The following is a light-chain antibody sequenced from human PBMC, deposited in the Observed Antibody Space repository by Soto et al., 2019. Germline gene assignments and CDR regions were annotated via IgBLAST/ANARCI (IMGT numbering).Light chain of an antibody. V-gene: IGKV3-20*01. Sequence: EIVLTQSPGTLSLSPGERAALCCRASQGVDNYLAWYQQKPVQAPRLLIYGASSRATGIPDRFSGSGYGTDFTLTISRLEPEDFAVYYCHQYGVSPVTFGQGTTVEIK. J-gene: IGKJ1*01. CDR3: HQYGVSPVT. CDR2: GAS. CDR1: QGVDNY.